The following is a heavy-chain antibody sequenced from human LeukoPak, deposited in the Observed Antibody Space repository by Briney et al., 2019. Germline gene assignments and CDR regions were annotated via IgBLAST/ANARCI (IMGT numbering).Heavy chain of an antibody. CDR1: GFTFDAYA. CDR3: ARAMVRGVFDY. J-gene: IGHJ4*02. Sequence: GGSLRLSCAPSGFTFDAYAMHWVRQAPGKGLEWVSFISWDGGSTYYADSVKGRFTISRDNSKNSLYLQMNSLRAEDTALYYCARAMVRGVFDYWGQGTLVTVSS. D-gene: IGHD3-10*01. CDR2: ISWDGGST. V-gene: IGHV3-43D*04.